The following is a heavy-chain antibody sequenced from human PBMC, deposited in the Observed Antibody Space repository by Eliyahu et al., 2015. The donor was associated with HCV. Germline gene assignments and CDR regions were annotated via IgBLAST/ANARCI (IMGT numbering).Heavy chain of an antibody. D-gene: IGHD4/OR15-4a*01. CDR1: GFTFXDYA. J-gene: IGHJ6*02. CDR3: AKDIMVGNPFYGMDV. CDR2: ISWNSGSI. V-gene: IGHV3-9*01. Sequence: EVQLVESGGGLVQPGRSLRLSCAASGFTFXDYAMHWVRQAPGKGLEWGSGISWNSGSIGYADSVKGRFTISRDNAKNSLYLQMNSLRAEDTALYYCAKDIMVGNPFYGMDVWGQGTTVTVSS.